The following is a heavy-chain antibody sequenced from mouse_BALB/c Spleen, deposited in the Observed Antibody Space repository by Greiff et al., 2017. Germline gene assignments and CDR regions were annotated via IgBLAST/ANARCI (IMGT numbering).Heavy chain of an antibody. V-gene: IGHV1S56*01. D-gene: IGHD3-1*01. Sequence: VQLQQSGPELVKPGASVRISCKASGYTFTSYYIHWVKQRPGQGLEWIGWIYPGNVNTKYNEKFKGKATLTADKSSSTAYMQLSSLTSEDSAVYFCARSGYYFDYWGQGTTLTVSS. CDR1: GYTFTSYY. CDR3: ARSGYYFDY. CDR2: IYPGNVNT. J-gene: IGHJ2*01.